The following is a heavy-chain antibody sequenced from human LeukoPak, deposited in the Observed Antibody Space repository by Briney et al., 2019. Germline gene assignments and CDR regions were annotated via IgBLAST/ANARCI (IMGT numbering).Heavy chain of an antibody. CDR2: IYHSGST. Sequence: SETLSLTCTVSGYSISSGYYWGWIRQPPGKGLEWIGSIYHSGSTYYNPSLKSRVTISVDTSKNQFSLKLSSVTAADTAVYYCARETLNYYYGSGSSHMDVWGKGTTVTVSS. V-gene: IGHV4-38-2*02. CDR1: GYSISSGYY. J-gene: IGHJ6*03. D-gene: IGHD3-10*01. CDR3: ARETLNYYYGSGSSHMDV.